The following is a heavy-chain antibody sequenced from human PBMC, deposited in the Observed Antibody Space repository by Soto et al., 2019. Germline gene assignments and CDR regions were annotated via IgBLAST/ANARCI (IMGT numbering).Heavy chain of an antibody. Sequence: QVQLVESGGGVVQPGRSLRLSCAASGFTFSSYGMHWVRQAPGKGLEWVAVISYDGSNKYYVDSVKGRFTISRDNSKNTLYLQMNSLRAEDTAVYYCAKDLGGNYNVLPYFDYWGQGTLVTVSS. D-gene: IGHD4-4*01. V-gene: IGHV3-30*18. CDR1: GFTFSSYG. J-gene: IGHJ4*02. CDR3: AKDLGGNYNVLPYFDY. CDR2: ISYDGSNK.